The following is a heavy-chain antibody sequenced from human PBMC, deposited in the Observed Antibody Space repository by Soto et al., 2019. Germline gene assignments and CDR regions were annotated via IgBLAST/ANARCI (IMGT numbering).Heavy chain of an antibody. J-gene: IGHJ3*02. CDR2: INPSGGST. CDR3: ARGSLSIVEVTATHDAFDI. CDR1: GYTFTSYY. Sequence: GASVKVSCKASGYTFTSYYMHWVRQAPGQGLEWMGIINPSGGSTSYAQKFQGRVTMTRDTSTSTVYMELSSLRSEDTAVYYCARGSLSIVEVTATHDAFDIWGQGTMVTVSS. V-gene: IGHV1-46*03. D-gene: IGHD2-21*02.